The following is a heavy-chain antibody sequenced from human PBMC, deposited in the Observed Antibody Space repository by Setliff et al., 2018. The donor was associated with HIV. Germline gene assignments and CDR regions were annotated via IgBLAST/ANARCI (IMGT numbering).Heavy chain of an antibody. V-gene: IGHV4-4*08. Sequence: SETLSLTCTVSGGSISSYYWSWIRQPPGKGLEWIGYIYTSGSTNYNPSLKSRVTISVDTSKNQFSLKLSSVTAADTAVYYCAGGGSSWLILTPWSYFDYWGQGTLVTVSS. CDR3: AGGGSSWLILTPWSYFDY. CDR2: IYTSGST. CDR1: GGSISSYY. J-gene: IGHJ4*02. D-gene: IGHD6-13*01.